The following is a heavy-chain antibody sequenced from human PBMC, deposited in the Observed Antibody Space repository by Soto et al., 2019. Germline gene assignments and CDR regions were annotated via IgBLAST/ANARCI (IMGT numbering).Heavy chain of an antibody. J-gene: IGHJ6*02. CDR1: GFTFSSYW. Sequence: GGSLRLSCAASGFTFSSYWMSWVRQAPGKGLEWVANIKQDGSEKYYVDTVKGRFTISRDNAKNSLYLQMNILRAEDTAVYYCAREDMTTVTNYYYYYGMDVWGQGTTVTVSS. CDR2: IKQDGSEK. CDR3: AREDMTTVTNYYYYYGMDV. D-gene: IGHD4-17*01. V-gene: IGHV3-7*01.